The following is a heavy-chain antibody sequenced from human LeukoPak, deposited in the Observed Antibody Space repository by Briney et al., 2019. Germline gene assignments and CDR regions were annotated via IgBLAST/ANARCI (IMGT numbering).Heavy chain of an antibody. CDR3: ARIRGGNIHFDL. CDR1: GASISSSSYY. Sequence: SETLSLTCTVSGASISSSSYYWGWIRPPPGKGLEWIGNIYDFGSTYYNPSLKSRVTISVDTSKNPFSLKLTSVTATDTAVYYCARIRGGNIHFDLWGRGTVASVSS. D-gene: IGHD1-26*01. J-gene: IGHJ4*02. CDR2: IYDFGST. V-gene: IGHV4-39*01.